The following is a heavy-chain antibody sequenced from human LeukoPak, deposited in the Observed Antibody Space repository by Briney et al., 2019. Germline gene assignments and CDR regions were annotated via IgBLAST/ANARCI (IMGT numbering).Heavy chain of an antibody. Sequence: GGSLRLSCAASGFTFSTYAMHWVRQAPGKGLEWVAVIPYDGSNKYYADSVKGRFTISRENSKNRLYLQMNSLRAEDTAVYYCARIGETDGDLLNWGQGTLVTVSS. CDR1: GFTFSTYA. V-gene: IGHV3-30*04. CDR2: IPYDGSNK. D-gene: IGHD3-10*01. CDR3: ARIGETDGDLLN. J-gene: IGHJ4*02.